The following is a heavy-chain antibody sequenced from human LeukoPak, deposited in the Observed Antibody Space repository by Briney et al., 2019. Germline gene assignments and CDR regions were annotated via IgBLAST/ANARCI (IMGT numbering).Heavy chain of an antibody. CDR1: GGSISSYY. CDR3: TTTSGWTGGWFDP. Sequence: SETLSLTCTVSGGSISSYYWSWIRQPPGKGLEWIGYIYYSGSTNYNPSLKSRVTISVDTSKNHFSLKLNSVTAADTAVYYCTTTSGWTGGWFDPWGQGTLVTVSS. J-gene: IGHJ5*02. CDR2: IYYSGST. D-gene: IGHD6-19*01. V-gene: IGHV4-59*12.